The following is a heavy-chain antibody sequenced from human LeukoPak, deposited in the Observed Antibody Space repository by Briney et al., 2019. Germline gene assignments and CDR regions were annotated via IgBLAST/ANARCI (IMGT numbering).Heavy chain of an antibody. J-gene: IGHJ4*02. Sequence: ASVKVSCKASGYTFTSYGISWVRQAPGQGLEWMGWISAYNGNTDYAQKLQGRVTMTTDTSTSTAYMELRSLRSDDTAVYYCAIGDPRRGYSGYAPAFDYWGRGTLVTVSS. CDR1: GYTFTSYG. CDR2: ISAYNGNT. CDR3: AIGDPRRGYSGYAPAFDY. V-gene: IGHV1-18*01. D-gene: IGHD5-12*01.